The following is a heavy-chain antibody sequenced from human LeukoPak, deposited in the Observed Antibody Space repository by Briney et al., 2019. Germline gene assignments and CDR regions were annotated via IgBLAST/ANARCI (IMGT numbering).Heavy chain of an antibody. CDR2: IIPMIGTV. Sequence: SVKISCKASGGTFNNYGFSWVRQAPGQGLEWMGGIIPMIGTVSYTQKFQGRVMVTTDASTSTAYMELSSLRFEDTALYYCARDRSGYSLGYALYYFDYWGQGTLVTVSS. V-gene: IGHV1-69*05. CDR3: ARDRSGYSLGYALYYFDY. J-gene: IGHJ4*02. CDR1: GGTFNNYG. D-gene: IGHD5-18*01.